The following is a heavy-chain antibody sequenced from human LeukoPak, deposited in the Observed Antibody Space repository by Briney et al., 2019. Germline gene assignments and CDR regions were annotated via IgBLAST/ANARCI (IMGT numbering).Heavy chain of an antibody. CDR3: ARDKGSIFGVVITNWFDP. Sequence: ASVKVSCKASGYTFTGYYMHWVRQAPGQGLEWMGWINPNSGGTNYAQKFQGRVTMTRDTSISTAYMELSRLRSDDTAVYYCARDKGSIFGVVITNWFDPWGQGTLVTVSS. J-gene: IGHJ5*02. CDR1: GYTFTGYY. D-gene: IGHD3-3*01. CDR2: INPNSGGT. V-gene: IGHV1-2*02.